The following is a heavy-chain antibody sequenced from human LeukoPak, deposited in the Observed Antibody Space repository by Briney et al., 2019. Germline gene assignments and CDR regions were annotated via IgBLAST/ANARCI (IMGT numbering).Heavy chain of an antibody. CDR2: ISYDGSNK. CDR1: GFTFSSYG. Sequence: GGSLRLSCAASGFTFSSYGMHWVRQAPGKGLEWVAVISYDGSNKYYADSVKGRFTISRDNSKNTLYLQMNSLRAEDTAVYYCAKDKWYSGSYLPYYFDSWGQGTLVTLSS. V-gene: IGHV3-30*18. CDR3: AKDKWYSGSYLPYYFDS. J-gene: IGHJ4*02. D-gene: IGHD1-26*01.